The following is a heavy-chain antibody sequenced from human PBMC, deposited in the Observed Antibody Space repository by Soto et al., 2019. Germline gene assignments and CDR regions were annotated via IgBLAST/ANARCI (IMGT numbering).Heavy chain of an antibody. CDR1: GYAFTTYG. CDR3: ARGRYGDY. J-gene: IGHJ4*02. D-gene: IGHD1-1*01. V-gene: IGHV1-18*01. Sequence: QVHLVQSGAEVKKPGASVTVSCQASGYAFTTYGITWVRQAPGQGLEWMGWISAHNGNTNYAQKLQGRVTVTRDTSTGTAYMELRSLRSDGTAVYYCARGRYGDYWGQGALVTVSS. CDR2: ISAHNGNT.